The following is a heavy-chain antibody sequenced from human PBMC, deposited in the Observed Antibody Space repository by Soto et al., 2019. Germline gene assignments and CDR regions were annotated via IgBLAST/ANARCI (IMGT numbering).Heavy chain of an antibody. CDR1: GFTFSSYA. D-gene: IGHD1-1*01. CDR2: ISGSGGST. V-gene: IGHV3-23*01. CDR3: AKGGYNWNDVSWFDP. Sequence: GSLRLSCAASGFTFSSYAMSWVRQAPGKGLEWVSAISGSGGSTYYADSVKGRFTISRDNSKNTLYLQMNSLRAEDTAVYYCAKGGYNWNDVSWFDPWGQGTLVTVSS. J-gene: IGHJ5*02.